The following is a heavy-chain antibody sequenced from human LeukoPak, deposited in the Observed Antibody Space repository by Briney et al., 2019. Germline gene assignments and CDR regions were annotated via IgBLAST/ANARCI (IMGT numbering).Heavy chain of an antibody. CDR3: ARVQQLVH. J-gene: IGHJ4*02. V-gene: IGHV3-11*04. CDR2: LSSSGSTI. D-gene: IGHD6-13*01. Sequence: GALELFCSAPGFTFRASYMTWLPQAPGEGLDFFSYLSSSGSTIYYADSLKCPFTISTPSAKNSLLLQMNSLRAEDTAVYYCARVQQLVHWGQGTLVTVSS. CDR1: GFTFRASY.